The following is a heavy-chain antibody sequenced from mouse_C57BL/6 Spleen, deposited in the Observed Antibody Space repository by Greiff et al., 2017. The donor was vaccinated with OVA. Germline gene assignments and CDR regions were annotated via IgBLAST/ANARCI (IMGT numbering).Heavy chain of an antibody. D-gene: IGHD3-1*01. CDR2: IDPSDSYT. J-gene: IGHJ2*01. Sequence: QVQLQQPGAELVRPGTSVKLSCKASGYTFTSYWMHWVKQRPGQGLEWIGVIDPSDSYTDYNQKFKGKATLTVDTSSSTAYMQLSSLTSADSAVYYCALHSSGYDYWGQGTTLTVSS. CDR3: ALHSSGYDY. CDR1: GYTFTSYW. V-gene: IGHV1-59*01.